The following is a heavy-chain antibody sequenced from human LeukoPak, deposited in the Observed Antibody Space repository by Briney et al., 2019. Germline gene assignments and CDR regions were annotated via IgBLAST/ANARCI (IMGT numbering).Heavy chain of an antibody. CDR2: IGSGSSGGDI. CDR1: GFNFSDYG. D-gene: IGHD6-19*01. V-gene: IGHV3-21*01. J-gene: IGHJ4*02. CDR3: ARDQGKPPIAVAVEYYFDY. Sequence: PGGSLRLSCAAAGFNFSDYGMNWVRLAPGKGLEWVSSIGSGSSGGDIHYADSVRGRFTISRDNAKNSLYLQMDNLRAEDTAVYYCARDQGKPPIAVAVEYYFDYRGQGTLVTVSS.